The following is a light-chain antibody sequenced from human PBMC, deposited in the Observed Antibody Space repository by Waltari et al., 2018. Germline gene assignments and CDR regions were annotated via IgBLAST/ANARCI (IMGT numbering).Light chain of an antibody. CDR1: NIGTKS. J-gene: IGLJ2*01. CDR3: QVWESSSVV. CDR2: DDS. V-gene: IGLV3-21*03. Sequence: SYVLTQPPSVSVAPGKTAMITCGGNNIGTKSLHWYQQKPGQAPVLVIYDDSDRPSGIPERVSGSTSGNTATLTISRVEAGDEADYFCQVWESSSVVFGGGTKLSVL.